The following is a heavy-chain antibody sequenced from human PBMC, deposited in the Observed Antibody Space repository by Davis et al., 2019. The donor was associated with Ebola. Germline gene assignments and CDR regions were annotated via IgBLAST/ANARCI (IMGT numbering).Heavy chain of an antibody. CDR2: ISYDGSNK. V-gene: IGHV3-30*18. CDR1: GFTFSSYG. J-gene: IGHJ6*03. Sequence: PGGSLRLSCAASGFTFSSYGMHWVRQAPGKGLEWVAVISYDGSNKYYADSVKGRFTISRDNSKNTLYLQMNSLRAEDTAVYYCAKPQLPKEWSSHYYYYMDVWGKGTTVTVSS. D-gene: IGHD2-2*01. CDR3: AKPQLPKEWSSHYYYYMDV.